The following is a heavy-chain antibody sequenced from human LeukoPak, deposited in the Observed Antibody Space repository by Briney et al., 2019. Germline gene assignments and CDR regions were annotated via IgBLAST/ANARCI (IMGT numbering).Heavy chain of an antibody. CDR3: ARDLFSISWYFRS. CDR2: IRYDGSNN. CDR1: GFTFSSYG. V-gene: IGHV3-30*02. Sequence: GGSLRLSCAASGFTFSSYGIHWVRQGPGKGLEWVAFIRYDGSNNFYADSVKGRFTISRDNSKSTLYLQMNSLRAEDTAVYYCARDLFSISWYFRSWGQGTLVTVSS. D-gene: IGHD6-13*01. J-gene: IGHJ4*02.